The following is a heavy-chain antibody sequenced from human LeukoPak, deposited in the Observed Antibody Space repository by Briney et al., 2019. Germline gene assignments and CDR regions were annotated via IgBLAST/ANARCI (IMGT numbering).Heavy chain of an antibody. Sequence: KPSETLSLTCTVSGGSISSSSAYWGWIRQPPGKGLEWIGSIYYSKNTYYNPSLESRVTISADTSKNQFSLTLGSVSATDTAVYYCVSPRGFSYGYFDYWGQGTLVTVSS. J-gene: IGHJ4*02. CDR1: GGSISSSSAY. V-gene: IGHV4-39*01. CDR2: IYYSKNT. D-gene: IGHD5-18*01. CDR3: VSPRGFSYGYFDY.